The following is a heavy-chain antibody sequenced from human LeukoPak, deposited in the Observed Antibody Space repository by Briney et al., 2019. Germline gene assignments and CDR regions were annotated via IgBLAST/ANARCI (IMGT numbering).Heavy chain of an antibody. D-gene: IGHD3-9*01. CDR1: GYTFTGYY. J-gene: IGHJ3*02. CDR3: ARDRGVGVLRYFDWPRWAFDI. V-gene: IGHV1-2*02. Sequence: ASVKVSCKPSGYTFTGYYMHCVRHTPRQGVEWMGWINPTSGGTNYAQKSQGRVTMTRDTTISKAYMELSRLRSDDTAVYYCARDRGVGVLRYFDWPRWAFDIWGQGQWSPSLQ. CDR2: INPTSGGT.